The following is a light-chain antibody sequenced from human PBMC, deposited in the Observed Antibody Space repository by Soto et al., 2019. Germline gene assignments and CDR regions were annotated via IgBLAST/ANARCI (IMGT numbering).Light chain of an antibody. Sequence: QSVLTQPPSASGSPGQSVTISCIGTASDIGRYNYVSWYQHHPGKAPKLIIYEVTKRPSGVPARFSGSKSGNTASLTVSGLQADDEGDYYCNSYVGSNNYVFGTGTKVTVL. V-gene: IGLV2-8*01. CDR2: EVT. CDR3: NSYVGSNNYV. J-gene: IGLJ1*01. CDR1: ASDIGRYNY.